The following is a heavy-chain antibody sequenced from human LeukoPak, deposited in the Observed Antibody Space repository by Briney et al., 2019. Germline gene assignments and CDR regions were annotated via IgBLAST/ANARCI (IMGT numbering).Heavy chain of an antibody. CDR3: AKEQDNLLLLSHFDS. Sequence: DPGGSLRLSCAASGFTFNNYAMNWVCQTPGKGLQWVSAVSGDGQRTFYADSVKGRFTIFRDNSMNTLSLQMNSLRVEDTAVYYCAKEQDNLLLLSHFDSWGQGILVTVSA. V-gene: IGHV3-23*01. CDR1: GFTFNNYA. D-gene: IGHD1-14*01. J-gene: IGHJ4*02. CDR2: VSGDGQRT.